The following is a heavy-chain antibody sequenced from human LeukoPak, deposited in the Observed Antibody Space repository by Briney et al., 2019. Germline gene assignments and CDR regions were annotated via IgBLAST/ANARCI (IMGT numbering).Heavy chain of an antibody. Sequence: SETLSPACAVYGGSFSGYYWSWIRQSPGKGLEWIGYIYYSGSTYYNPSLKSRVTISVDTSKNQFSLKLSSVTAADTAVYYCARGYSSSWYYFDYWGQGTLVTVSS. CDR3: ARGYSSSWYYFDY. J-gene: IGHJ4*02. D-gene: IGHD6-13*01. V-gene: IGHV4-34*09. CDR1: GGSFSGYY. CDR2: IYYSGST.